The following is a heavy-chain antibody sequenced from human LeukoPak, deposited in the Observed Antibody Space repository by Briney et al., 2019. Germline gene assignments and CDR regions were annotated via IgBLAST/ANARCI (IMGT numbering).Heavy chain of an antibody. CDR3: ASDYYDSSGYLLPGFC. CDR2: VSGSGGST. CDR1: GFTFRSYG. D-gene: IGHD3-22*01. V-gene: IGHV3-23*01. Sequence: GGSLRLSCAASGFTFRSYGMSWVRQAPGKGLEWVSAVSGSGGSTYYADSVKGRFTISRDNSKNTLYLQMNSLRAEDTAVYYCASDYYDSSGYLLPGFCWGQGTLVTVSS. J-gene: IGHJ4*02.